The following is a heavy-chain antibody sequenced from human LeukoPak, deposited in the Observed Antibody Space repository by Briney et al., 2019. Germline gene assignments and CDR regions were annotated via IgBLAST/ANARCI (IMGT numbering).Heavy chain of an antibody. CDR3: AREGRWFEFDY. CDR1: GFTFSSYS. J-gene: IGHJ4*02. D-gene: IGHD3-10*01. V-gene: IGHV3-48*01. CDR2: ISSSSSTI. Sequence: PGGSLRLSCAASGFTFSSYSMNWVRQAPGKGLELVSYISSSSSTIYYADSVKGRFTISRDNAKNSLYLQMNSLRAEDTAVYYCAREGRWFEFDYWGQGTLVTVSS.